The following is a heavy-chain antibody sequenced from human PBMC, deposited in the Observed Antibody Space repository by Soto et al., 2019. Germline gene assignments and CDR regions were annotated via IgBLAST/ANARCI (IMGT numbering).Heavy chain of an antibody. J-gene: IGHJ4*02. D-gene: IGHD1-1*01. Sequence: PGGSLRLSCAASGFTFSSYSMNWFRQAPGKGLEWVSYISSSSSTIYYADSVKGRFTISRDNAKNSLYLQMNSLRAEDTAVYYCATRELDFFDNWGQGTLVTVSS. CDR2: ISSSSSTI. CDR1: GFTFSSYS. V-gene: IGHV3-48*01. CDR3: ATRELDFFDN.